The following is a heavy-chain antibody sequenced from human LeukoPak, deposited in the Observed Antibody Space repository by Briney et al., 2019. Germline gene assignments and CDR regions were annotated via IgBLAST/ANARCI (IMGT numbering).Heavy chain of an antibody. V-gene: IGHV3-48*01. CDR1: GFTFSSYS. Sequence: PGRSLRLSCAASGFTFSSYSMNWVRQAPGKGLEWVSYISSSSSTIYYADSVKGRFTISRDNAKNSLYLQMNSLRAEDTAVYYCAKDFRGPSPIDWFDPWGQGTLVTVSS. J-gene: IGHJ5*02. CDR3: AKDFRGPSPIDWFDP. D-gene: IGHD2/OR15-2a*01. CDR2: ISSSSSTI.